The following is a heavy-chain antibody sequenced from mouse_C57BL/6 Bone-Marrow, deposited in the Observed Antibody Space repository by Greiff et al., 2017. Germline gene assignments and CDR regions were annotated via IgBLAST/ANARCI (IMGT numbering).Heavy chain of an antibody. CDR2: ISNGGGST. CDR1: GFTFSDYY. D-gene: IGHD3-2*02. J-gene: IGHJ3*01. CDR3: ASPLDSSGYTWFAY. V-gene: IGHV5-12*01. Sequence: EVMLVESGGGLVQPGGSLKLSCAASGFTFSDYYMYWVRQTPEKRLEWVAYISNGGGSTYYPDTVKGRFTISRDNAKNTLYLQMSRLKSEDTAMYYCASPLDSSGYTWFAYWGQGTLVTVSA.